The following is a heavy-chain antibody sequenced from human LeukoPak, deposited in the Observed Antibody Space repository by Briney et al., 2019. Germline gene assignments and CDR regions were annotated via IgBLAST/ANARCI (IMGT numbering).Heavy chain of an antibody. CDR3: ARFSQYYDSPTHYLDY. Sequence: SETLSLTCTVSGGSISSTSYYWGWLRQPPEKGLEWIGTIYYSGTTYYNPSLQSRVTISVDTSKSQFSLKLSSVTAADTAVYYCARFSQYYDSPTHYLDYWGQGILVTVSS. J-gene: IGHJ4*02. D-gene: IGHD2/OR15-2a*01. CDR2: IYYSGTT. CDR1: GGSISSTSYY. V-gene: IGHV4-39*01.